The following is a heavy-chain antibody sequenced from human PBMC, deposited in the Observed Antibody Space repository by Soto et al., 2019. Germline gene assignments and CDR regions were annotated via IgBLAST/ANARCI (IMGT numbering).Heavy chain of an antibody. J-gene: IGHJ4*02. CDR2: IWYDGSNK. CDR3: ARGRLWVTGDFGYFDY. D-gene: IGHD7-27*01. Sequence: PGGSLRLSCAASGFTFSSYGMHWVRQAPGKGLEWVAVIWYDGSNKYYADSVKGRFTISRDNSKNTLYLQMNSLRAEDTAVYYCARGRLWVTGDFGYFDYWGQGTLVTVSS. V-gene: IGHV3-33*01. CDR1: GFTFSSYG.